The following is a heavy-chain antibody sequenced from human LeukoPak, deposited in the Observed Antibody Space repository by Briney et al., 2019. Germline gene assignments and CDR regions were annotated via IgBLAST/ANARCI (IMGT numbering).Heavy chain of an antibody. V-gene: IGHV3-7*04. CDR1: GFTFSSYW. J-gene: IGHJ6*03. D-gene: IGHD2-2*03. CDR3: ARALLDIVVVPAALNDYYYYYYYMDV. Sequence: GGSLRLSCAASGFTFSSYWMSWVRQAPGKGLEWVTNIKQDGSEKYYVDSVKGRFTISRDNAKNSLYLQMNSLRAEDTAVYYCARALLDIVVVPAALNDYYYYYYYMDVWGKGTTVTVSS. CDR2: IKQDGSEK.